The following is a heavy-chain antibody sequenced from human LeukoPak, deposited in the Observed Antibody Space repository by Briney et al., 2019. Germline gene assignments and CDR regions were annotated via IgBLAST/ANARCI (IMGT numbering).Heavy chain of an antibody. V-gene: IGHV4-59*12. CDR3: ARELRFYNWFDP. Sequence: SETLSLTCTVSGGSISSYYWSWIRQPPGKGLEWIGYIYYSGGTNYNPSLKSRVTISVDTSKNQFSLKLSSVTAADTAVYYCARELRFYNWFDPWGQGTLVTVSS. J-gene: IGHJ5*02. D-gene: IGHD3-3*01. CDR1: GGSISSYY. CDR2: IYYSGGT.